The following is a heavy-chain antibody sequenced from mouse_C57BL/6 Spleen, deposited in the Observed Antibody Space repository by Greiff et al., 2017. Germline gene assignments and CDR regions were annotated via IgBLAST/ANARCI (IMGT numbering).Heavy chain of an antibody. D-gene: IGHD1-1*01. J-gene: IGHJ2*01. CDR3: ARHEAYYYGSSLNYFDY. CDR1: GYTFTEYT. Sequence: QVQLQQSGAELVKPGASVKLSCKASGYTFTEYTIHWVKQRSGRGLEWIGWFYPGSGSIKYNEKFKDKATLTADKSSSTVYMELSRLTSEDSAVYFCARHEAYYYGSSLNYFDYWGQGTTLTVSS. V-gene: IGHV1-62-2*01. CDR2: FYPGSGSI.